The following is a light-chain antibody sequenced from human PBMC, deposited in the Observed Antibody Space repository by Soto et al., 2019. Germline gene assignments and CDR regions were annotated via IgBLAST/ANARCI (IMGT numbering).Light chain of an antibody. CDR2: QDT. Sequence: SYELTQPPSVSVSPGQTASITCSGAKLGDQYACWYQQKPGQSPVLVIYQDTKRPSGIPERFSGSNSGNTATLTISGTQAMDEADYYCQAWDSSTWVFGRGTKLTVL. CDR1: KLGDQY. V-gene: IGLV3-1*01. J-gene: IGLJ3*02. CDR3: QAWDSSTWV.